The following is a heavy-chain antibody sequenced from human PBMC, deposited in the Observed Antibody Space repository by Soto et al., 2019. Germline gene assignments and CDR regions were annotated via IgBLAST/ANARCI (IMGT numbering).Heavy chain of an antibody. D-gene: IGHD5-18*01. J-gene: IGHJ4*02. CDR1: GGSISSSSYY. Sequence: PSETLSLTCTVSGGSISSSSYYWGWIRQPPGKGLEGIGSIYYSGSTYYNPSLKSRVTISVDTSKNQFSLKLSSVTAADTAVYFCARGYSYLKVHYWGQGTLVTVSS. V-gene: IGHV4-39*01. CDR2: IYYSGST. CDR3: ARGYSYLKVHY.